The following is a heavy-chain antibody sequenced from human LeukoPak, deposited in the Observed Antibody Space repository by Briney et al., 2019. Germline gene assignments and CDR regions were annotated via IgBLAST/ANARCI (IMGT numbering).Heavy chain of an antibody. D-gene: IGHD6-19*01. V-gene: IGHV3-7*03. CDR3: AREGIAVAGDLGY. J-gene: IGHJ4*02. CDR2: IKQDGSEK. CDR1: GFTFSSYW. Sequence: GGSLRLSCAASGFTFSSYWMSWVRQAPGKGLEWVANIKQDGSEKYYVDSVKGRFTISRDNAKNSLYLQMNSLRAEDTAVYYCAREGIAVAGDLGYWGQGTLVTVSS.